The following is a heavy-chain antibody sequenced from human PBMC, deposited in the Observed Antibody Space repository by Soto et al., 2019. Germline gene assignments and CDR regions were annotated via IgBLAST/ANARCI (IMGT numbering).Heavy chain of an antibody. CDR2: ISWNSGSI. CDR1: GFTFDDYA. Sequence: GGSLSLSCAASGFTFDDYAMHWVRQAPGKGLEWVSGISWNSGSIGYADSVKGRFTISRDNAKNSLYLQMNSLRAEDTALYYCAKDMAGTIAGTFDIWGQGTMVTVSS. V-gene: IGHV3-9*01. J-gene: IGHJ3*02. CDR3: AKDMAGTIAGTFDI. D-gene: IGHD1-1*01.